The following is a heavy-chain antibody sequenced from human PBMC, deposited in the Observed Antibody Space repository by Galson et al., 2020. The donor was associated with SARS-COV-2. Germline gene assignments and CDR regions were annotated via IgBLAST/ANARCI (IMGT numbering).Heavy chain of an antibody. CDR3: AHSKSSYDFWSGYYRSYYFDY. V-gene: IGHV2-5*01. CDR2: IYWNDDK. J-gene: IGHJ4*02. CDR1: GFSLSTSGVG. D-gene: IGHD3-3*01. Sequence: SGPTLVKPTQTLTLTCTFSGFSLSTSGVGVGWIRQPPGKALEWLALIYWNDDKRYSPSLKSRLTITKDTSKNQVVLTMTNMDPVDTATYYCAHSKSSYDFWSGYYRSYYFDYWGQGTLVTVSS.